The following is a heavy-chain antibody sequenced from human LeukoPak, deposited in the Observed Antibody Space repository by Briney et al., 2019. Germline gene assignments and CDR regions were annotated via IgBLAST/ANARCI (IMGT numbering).Heavy chain of an antibody. CDR1: GGSISGYY. D-gene: IGHD5-12*01. V-gene: IGHV4-34*01. CDR3: SSIDIVVIGGLFDP. Sequence: PSETLSLTCAVYGGSISGYYWTWIRQPPGKRLEWIGEINHSGSTNYNPSLKSRVTISVDTTKNQFSLKLSSVTAAGTVVFYCSSIDIVVIGGLFDPWGEGSLVIVS. CDR2: INHSGST. J-gene: IGHJ5*02.